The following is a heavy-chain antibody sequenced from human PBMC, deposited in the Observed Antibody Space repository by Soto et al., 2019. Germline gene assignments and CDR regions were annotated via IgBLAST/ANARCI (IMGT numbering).Heavy chain of an antibody. CDR2: ISAYNGNT. V-gene: IGHV1-18*01. CDR3: AGGYSSGWYSEDAFDT. J-gene: IGHJ3*02. D-gene: IGHD6-19*01. Sequence: VNVSCKASGYTFTSYGISWVRQAPGQGLEWMGWISAYNGNTNYAQKLQGRVTMTTDTSTSTAYMELRSLRSDDTAVYYCAGGYSSGWYSEDAFDTWGQGTMVTVSS. CDR1: GYTFTSYG.